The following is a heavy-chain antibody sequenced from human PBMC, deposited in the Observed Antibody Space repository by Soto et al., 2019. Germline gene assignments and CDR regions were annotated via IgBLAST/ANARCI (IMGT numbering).Heavy chain of an antibody. J-gene: IGHJ4*02. CDR3: AREGFSRSYLPN. CDR1: AGTFRSYA. V-gene: IGHV1-69*13. CDR2: IIPLSGTA. D-gene: IGHD1-26*01. Sequence: GASVKVSCKASAGTFRSYAISWVRQAPGQGLEWMGGIIPLSGTAKYAQKFQGRVTITADESTSTAYMELSSLRSEDTAVYYCAREGFSRSYLPNWGQGILVTVSS.